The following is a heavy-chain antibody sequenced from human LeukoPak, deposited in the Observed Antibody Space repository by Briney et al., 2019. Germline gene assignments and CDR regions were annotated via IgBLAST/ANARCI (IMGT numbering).Heavy chain of an antibody. J-gene: IGHJ5*02. Sequence: PSETLSLTCTVSGGSISSSSYYWGWIRQPPGKGLEWLGSIYYSGTTYYNPSLKSRVTISVDTSKNQFSLRLSSVTAADTAVYYCARGDHYYDSSGSFDPWGQGTLVTVSS. D-gene: IGHD3-22*01. V-gene: IGHV4-39*07. CDR3: ARGDHYYDSSGSFDP. CDR2: IYYSGTT. CDR1: GGSISSSSYY.